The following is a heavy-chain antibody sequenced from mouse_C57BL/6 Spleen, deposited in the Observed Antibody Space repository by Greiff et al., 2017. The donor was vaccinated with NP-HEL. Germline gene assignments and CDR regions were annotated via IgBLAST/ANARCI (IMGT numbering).Heavy chain of an antibody. CDR2: IDPETGGT. CDR3: TETGWSYYYAMGY. V-gene: IGHV1-15*01. D-gene: IGHD4-1*01. Sequence: QVQLQQSGAELVRPGASVTLSCKASGYTFTDYEMHWVKQTPVHGLEWIGAIDPETGGTAYNQKFKGKAILTADKSSSTAYMELRSLTSEDSAVYYCTETGWSYYYAMGYWGQGASVTVSS. J-gene: IGHJ4*01. CDR1: GYTFTDYE.